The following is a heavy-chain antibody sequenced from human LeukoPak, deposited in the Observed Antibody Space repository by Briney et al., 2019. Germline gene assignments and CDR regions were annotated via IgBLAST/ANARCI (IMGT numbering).Heavy chain of an antibody. CDR3: ARARSSSGYLFDY. Sequence: SETLSLTCTVSGGSISTTGYYWAWIRQPPGKGLEWIASIYYSGSTYYNSSLKSRVTISVDTSRNQFSLKLSSVTAADTAVYYCARARSSSGYLFDYWGQGTLVTVSS. V-gene: IGHV4-39*07. CDR1: GGSISTTGYY. J-gene: IGHJ4*02. CDR2: IYYSGST. D-gene: IGHD3-22*01.